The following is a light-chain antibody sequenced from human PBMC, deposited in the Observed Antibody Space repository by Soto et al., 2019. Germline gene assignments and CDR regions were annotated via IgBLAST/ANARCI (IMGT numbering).Light chain of an antibody. CDR2: DAS. V-gene: IGKV3-11*01. Sequence: EIVLTQSPATLSLSPGKRATLSCRASQSVSSYLAWYQQKPGQAPRLLIYDASTRATGIPARFSGSGSGTDFTLTISSLEPEDFAVYYCQQRSNWPPTFGQGTKLEIK. J-gene: IGKJ2*01. CDR1: QSVSSY. CDR3: QQRSNWPPT.